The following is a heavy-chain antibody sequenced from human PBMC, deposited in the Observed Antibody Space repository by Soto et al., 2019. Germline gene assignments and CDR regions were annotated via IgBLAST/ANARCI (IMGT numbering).Heavy chain of an antibody. V-gene: IGHV3-66*01. CDR1: GFTVSSKY. CDR2: IQSGGPT. J-gene: IGHJ6*04. CDR3: ARDDVFCDGCRCYAVLLAF. D-gene: IGHD2-15*01. Sequence: RGSLRLSCAASGFTVSSKYMSWVRQAPGKGLEWVSLIQSGGPTYYADSVKGRFTISRDTSENTVHLQMDSLRAEDTAVYYCARDDVFCDGCRCYAVLLAFRAKGTTVTGSS.